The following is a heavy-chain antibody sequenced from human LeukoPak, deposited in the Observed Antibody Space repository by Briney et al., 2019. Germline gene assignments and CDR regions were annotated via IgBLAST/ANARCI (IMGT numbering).Heavy chain of an antibody. D-gene: IGHD6-19*01. J-gene: IGHJ4*02. Sequence: PSETLSLTCTVSGGSISGYYWSWFRQPPGMGLEWIGYIYYTGSPNYNPSLKSRVTISVDTSNNQFSLRLTSVTAADTAVYYCARAGGSVGWYGTIDSWGQGTLVTVSS. CDR3: ARAGGSVGWYGTIDS. CDR1: GGSISGYY. CDR2: IYYTGSP. V-gene: IGHV4-59*08.